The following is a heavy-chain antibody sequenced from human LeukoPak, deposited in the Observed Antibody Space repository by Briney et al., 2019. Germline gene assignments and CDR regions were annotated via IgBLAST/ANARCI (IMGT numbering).Heavy chain of an antibody. D-gene: IGHD2-21*02. CDR2: INPSGGST. J-gene: IGHJ4*02. Sequence: ASVKVSCKASGYTFTSYYMHWVRQAPGQGLEWMGIINPSGGSTSYAQKFQGRVTMTRDTSTSTVYMDLSSLRSEDTAAYYCARAGSDYCGGDCPKFDYWGQGTLVTVSS. CDR3: ARAGSDYCGGDCPKFDY. CDR1: GYTFTSYY. V-gene: IGHV1-46*01.